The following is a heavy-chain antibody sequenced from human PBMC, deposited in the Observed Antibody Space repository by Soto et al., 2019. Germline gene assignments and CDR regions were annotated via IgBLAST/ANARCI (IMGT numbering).Heavy chain of an antibody. CDR2: ISAYNGNT. D-gene: IGHD3-10*01. CDR1: GYTFTSYG. J-gene: IGHJ6*02. CDR3: ARDHPSYGSGLGAEYYCGMDV. V-gene: IGHV1-18*01. Sequence: QVQLVQSGAEVKKPGASVKVSCKASGYTFTSYGISWVRQAPGQGLEWMGWISAYNGNTNYAQKLQGRVTMTTDTPKSTAYMELGSLRSEDTVVYYCARDHPSYGSGLGAEYYCGMDVWGHGTTVTVSS.